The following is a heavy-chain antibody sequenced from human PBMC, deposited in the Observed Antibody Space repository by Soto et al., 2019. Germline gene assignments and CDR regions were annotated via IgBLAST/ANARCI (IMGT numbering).Heavy chain of an antibody. J-gene: IGHJ4*02. CDR2: FSGGRDTT. Sequence: EQLLESGGGWGQPGGSLRLSCVASGFTFSSYAMSWVRQAPGQRLEWVATFSGGRDTTWHADSVKGRFTVSRDSSKNTLSLQMNSLRAEDTALYYCAKATSATCTGSICYSFDYWGQGTLVTVS. V-gene: IGHV3-23*01. CDR3: AKATSATCTGSICYSFDY. D-gene: IGHD2-21*01. CDR1: GFTFSSYA.